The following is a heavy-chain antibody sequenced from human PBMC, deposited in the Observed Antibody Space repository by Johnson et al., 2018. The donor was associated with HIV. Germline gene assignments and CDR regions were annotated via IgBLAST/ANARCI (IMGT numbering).Heavy chain of an antibody. J-gene: IGHJ3*02. CDR3: AKDNRQWLADAFDI. V-gene: IGHV3-30*18. CDR1: GFTFSSYG. Sequence: QVQVVESGGGVVQPGRSLRLSCAASGFTFSSYGMHWVRQAPGKGLEWVAVIWYDGSNKYYADSVTGRFTISRDNSKNTLYLQMNSLRAEDTAVYYCAKDNRQWLADAFDIWGQGTMVTVSS. D-gene: IGHD6-19*01. CDR2: IWYDGSNK.